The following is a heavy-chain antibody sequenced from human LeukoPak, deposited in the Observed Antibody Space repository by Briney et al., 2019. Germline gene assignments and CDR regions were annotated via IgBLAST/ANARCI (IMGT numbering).Heavy chain of an antibody. D-gene: IGHD6-13*01. CDR1: GFTFSDYY. CDR2: ISGSSSYT. CDR3: ARRVAAAGYYFDY. J-gene: IGHJ4*02. Sequence: GGSLRLSCAASGFTFSDYYMSWIRQAPGKGLEWVSYISGSSSYTTYADSVKGRFAISRDNAKNSLYLQMNSLRAEDTAVYYCARRVAAAGYYFDYWGQGTLVTVSS. V-gene: IGHV3-11*06.